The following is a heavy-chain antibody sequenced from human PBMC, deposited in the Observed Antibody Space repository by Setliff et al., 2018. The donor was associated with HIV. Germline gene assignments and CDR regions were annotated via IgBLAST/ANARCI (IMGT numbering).Heavy chain of an antibody. J-gene: IGHJ5*02. CDR2: IYYSGST. CDR3: ATYADRESNRFDP. D-gene: IGHD3-10*01. CDR1: GGSISSGSYY. Sequence: SETLSLTCTVSGGSISSGSYYWSWIRQPPGKGLEWIGSIYYSGSTYYNPSLKSRVTISVDTSKNQFSLKLSSVTAADTAVYHCATYADRESNRFDPWGQGILVTVSS. V-gene: IGHV4-39*01.